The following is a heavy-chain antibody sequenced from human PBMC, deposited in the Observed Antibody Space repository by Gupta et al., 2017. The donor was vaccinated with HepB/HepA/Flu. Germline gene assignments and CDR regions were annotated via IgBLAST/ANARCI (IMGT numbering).Heavy chain of an antibody. D-gene: IGHD2-2*01. CDR3: AYGNLGYHEFDY. Sequence: TLKESGPTLVKPTQSLTLTCTFSGFSVSSSGVGVGWIRQPPGKALEWLELIYWNDDKRYRPALKNRITITKDTSKKQVVLTLTNLEPVDTATYDCAYGNLGYHEFDYRGQGSLVTVSS. CDR2: IYWNDDK. J-gene: IGHJ4*02. V-gene: IGHV2-5*01. CDR1: GFSVSSSGVG.